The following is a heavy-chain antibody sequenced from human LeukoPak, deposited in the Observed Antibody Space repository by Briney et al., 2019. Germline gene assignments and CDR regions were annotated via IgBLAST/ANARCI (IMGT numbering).Heavy chain of an antibody. D-gene: IGHD3-3*01. Sequence: EASVKVSCKASGGTFSSYAISWVRQAPGQGLEWMGGIIPISGTANYAQKFQGRVTITADKSTSTAYMELSSLRSEDTAMYYCARSGYYADYWGQGTLLTVSS. V-gene: IGHV1-69*06. J-gene: IGHJ4*02. CDR2: IIPISGTA. CDR3: ARSGYYADY. CDR1: GGTFSSYA.